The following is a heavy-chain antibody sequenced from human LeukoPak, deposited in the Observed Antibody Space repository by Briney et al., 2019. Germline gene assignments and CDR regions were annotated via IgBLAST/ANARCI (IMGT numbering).Heavy chain of an antibody. D-gene: IGHD6-19*01. CDR3: ARQPGQWLEWYAFDI. V-gene: IGHV5-51*01. Sequence: GESLKISCKGSGYSFTSYWIGWVRQMPGKGLEWMGIIYPGDSDTRYSPSFQGQVTISADKSISTAYLQRSSLKASDTAMYYCARQPGQWLEWYAFDIWGQGTMVTVSS. CDR2: IYPGDSDT. J-gene: IGHJ3*02. CDR1: GYSFTSYW.